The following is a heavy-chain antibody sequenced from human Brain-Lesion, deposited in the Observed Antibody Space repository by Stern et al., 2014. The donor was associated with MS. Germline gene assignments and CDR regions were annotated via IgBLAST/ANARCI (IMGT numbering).Heavy chain of an antibody. J-gene: IGHJ6*02. D-gene: IGHD2-2*01. CDR1: GGSISSGGYY. V-gene: IGHV4-61*02. CDR3: ARGRVVPGFQYYATDV. Sequence: QLQLQESGPGLVKPSQTLSLSCTVSGGSISSGGYYWSWIRQPAGKGLEGTGRLFNSGSHTKNPPPTSRGTISIDTSKNQFSLRLNSMTAADTAVYYCARGRVVPGFQYYATDVWGQGTTVIVSS. CDR2: LFNSGSH.